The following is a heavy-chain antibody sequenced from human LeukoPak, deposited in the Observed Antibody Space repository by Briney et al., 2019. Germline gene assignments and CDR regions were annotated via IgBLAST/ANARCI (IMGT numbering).Heavy chain of an antibody. CDR2: INPNSGDT. CDR3: ARGETEETGTRPDAFDI. J-gene: IGHJ3*02. V-gene: IGHV1-2*02. Sequence: ASVKASCKASGYTFTGYYMHWVRQAPGHGLEWIGSINPNSGDTKYAQKFQGRVTMTRDTSISTAYMELTRLRSDDSAVYYCARGETEETGTRPDAFDIWGQGTMVTVSS. D-gene: IGHD6-13*01. CDR1: GYTFTGYY.